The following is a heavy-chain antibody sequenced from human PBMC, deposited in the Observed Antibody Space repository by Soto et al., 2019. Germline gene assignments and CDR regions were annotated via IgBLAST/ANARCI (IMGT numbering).Heavy chain of an antibody. Sequence: QMQLVQSGPEVKKPGTSVKVSCKASGFTFSTSAVQWVRQARGQRLEWIGWIVGGSGSTDYAQKFQERVTITRDMSTSTAYMELSSLRSEDTAVYYCAAKSDNNGYPWGQGTLVTVSS. CDR3: AAKSDNNGYP. CDR1: GFTFSTSA. CDR2: IVGGSGST. V-gene: IGHV1-58*01. J-gene: IGHJ5*02. D-gene: IGHD3-22*01.